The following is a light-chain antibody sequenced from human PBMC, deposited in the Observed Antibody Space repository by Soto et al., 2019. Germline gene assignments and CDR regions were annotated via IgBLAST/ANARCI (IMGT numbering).Light chain of an antibody. Sequence: ENLLTQSPGTLSLSPGEGATLSCRASRGVSANYLAWYQQKPGQAPTLLIYGASIRAAGIPDRFSGSGSGTDFTLTIRRLEPDDFAVYYCQQYGTSPWTFGQGTKVEIK. CDR1: RGVSANY. CDR2: GAS. J-gene: IGKJ1*01. V-gene: IGKV3-20*01. CDR3: QQYGTSPWT.